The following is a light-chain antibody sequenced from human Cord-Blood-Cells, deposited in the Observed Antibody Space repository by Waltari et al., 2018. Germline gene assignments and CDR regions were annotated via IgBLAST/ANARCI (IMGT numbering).Light chain of an antibody. J-gene: IGKJ2*03. CDR3: QQSYSTPYS. V-gene: IGKV1-39*01. Sequence: DIQMTQSPSSLSASVGDRVTITCRASQSISSYLNWYQQKPGKAPKLLIYAASSLQSGVPSRFSGSGSGTDFTLTISSRQPEVFATYYCQQSYSTPYSFGQGTKLEIK. CDR2: AAS. CDR1: QSISSY.